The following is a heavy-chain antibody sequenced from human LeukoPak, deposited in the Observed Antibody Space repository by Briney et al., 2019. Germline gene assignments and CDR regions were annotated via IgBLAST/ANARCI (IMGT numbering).Heavy chain of an antibody. D-gene: IGHD2-21*01. V-gene: IGHV3-23*01. CDR3: ARPAVVLDLYYYYYMDV. Sequence: PGGSLRLSCAASGFTFSSCAMSWVRQAPGKGLEWVSAISGSGGSTYYADSVKGRFTISRDNSKNTLYLQMNSLRAEDTAVYYCARPAVVLDLYYYYYMDVWGKGTTVTVSS. CDR1: GFTFSSCA. J-gene: IGHJ6*03. CDR2: ISGSGGST.